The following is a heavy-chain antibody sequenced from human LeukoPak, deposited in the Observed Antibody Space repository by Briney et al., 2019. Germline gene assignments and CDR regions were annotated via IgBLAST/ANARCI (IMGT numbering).Heavy chain of an antibody. CDR1: GGSFSGYY. J-gene: IGHJ6*02. Sequence: PSETLSLTCAVYGGSFSGYYWSWIRQPPGKGLEWIGEINHSGSTNYNPSLKSRVTISVDTSKNQFSLKLSSVTAADTAVYYCARGVITLCYYGMDVWGQGTTVTVSS. CDR3: ARGVITLCYYGMDV. D-gene: IGHD1-20*01. V-gene: IGHV4-34*01. CDR2: INHSGST.